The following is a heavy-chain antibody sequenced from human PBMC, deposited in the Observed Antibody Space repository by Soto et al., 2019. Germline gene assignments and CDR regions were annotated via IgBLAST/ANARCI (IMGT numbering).Heavy chain of an antibody. CDR1: GYTLTELS. CDR3: ATTHGITGTTVNYYYGMDV. Sequence: GASVKVSCKVSGYTLTELSMHWVRQAPGKGLEWMGGFDPEDGETIYAQKFQGRVTMTEDTSTDTAYMELSSLRSEDTAVYYCATTHGITGTTVNYYYGMDVWGQGTTVTVSS. J-gene: IGHJ6*02. D-gene: IGHD1-7*01. V-gene: IGHV1-24*01. CDR2: FDPEDGET.